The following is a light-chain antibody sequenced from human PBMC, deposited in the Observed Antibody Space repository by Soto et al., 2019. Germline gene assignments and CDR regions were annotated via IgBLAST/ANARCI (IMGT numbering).Light chain of an antibody. V-gene: IGLV1-40*01. J-gene: IGLJ1*01. CDR3: SLYTSSSTYV. CDR2: GNT. Sequence: QSVLTQPPSVSGAPGQRVTISCTGSSSNIGAGYDVHWYQQFPGTTPKFLIYGNTNRPSGVPDRFSASKSGTSASLDITGLQAEDEAEYYCSLYTSSSTYVFGTGTKVTVL. CDR1: SSNIGAGYD.